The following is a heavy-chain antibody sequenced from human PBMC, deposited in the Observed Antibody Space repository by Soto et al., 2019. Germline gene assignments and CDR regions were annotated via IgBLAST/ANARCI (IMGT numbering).Heavy chain of an antibody. Sequence: GGSLRLSCAASGFNFSSYAMSWVRQAPGKGLEWVSAISGSGGSTYYADSVKGRFTISRDNSKNTLYLQMNSLRAEDTAVYYCAKGPQYYYDSSGFSRYWGQGTLVTVSS. CDR3: AKGPQYYYDSSGFSRY. V-gene: IGHV3-23*01. CDR1: GFNFSSYA. D-gene: IGHD3-22*01. CDR2: ISGSGGST. J-gene: IGHJ4*02.